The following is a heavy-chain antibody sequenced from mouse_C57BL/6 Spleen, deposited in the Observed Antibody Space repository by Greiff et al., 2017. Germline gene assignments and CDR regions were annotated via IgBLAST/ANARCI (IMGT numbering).Heavy chain of an antibody. V-gene: IGHV1-22*01. D-gene: IGHD2-14*01. CDR3: ARGDDGLLQGDY. CDR1: GYTFTDYN. CDR2: INPNNGGT. J-gene: IGHJ2*01. Sequence: VQLQQSGPELVKPGASVKMSCKASGYTFTDYNMHWVKQSHGKSLEWIGYINPNNGGTSYNQKFKGKATLTVNKSSSTAYMELRSLTSEDSAVYYCARGDDGLLQGDYWGQGTTLTVSS.